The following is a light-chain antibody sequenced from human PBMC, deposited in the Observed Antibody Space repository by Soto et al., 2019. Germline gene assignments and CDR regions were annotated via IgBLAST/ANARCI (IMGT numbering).Light chain of an antibody. V-gene: IGLV2-14*03. CDR1: SSDVDVYNY. Sequence: QSALTQPASVSGSPGQSITISCTGPSSDVDVYNYVSWYQQHPGKAPKLMIYDVTNRPSGVSNRFSGSKSGNTASLTISGLQAEDEAAYYCSSYTSSSTYVFGPGTKLTVL. CDR2: DVT. J-gene: IGLJ1*01. CDR3: SSYTSSSTYV.